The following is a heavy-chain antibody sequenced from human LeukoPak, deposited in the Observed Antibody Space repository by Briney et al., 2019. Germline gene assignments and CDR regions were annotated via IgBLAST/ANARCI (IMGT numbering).Heavy chain of an antibody. V-gene: IGHV4-38-2*01. CDR3: ARLGSFFDS. Sequence: SETLSLTCGVSGYSISRGYYWAWIRQPPGKGLEWIGTIYHIGSTYYTPSLGSRVTISVDTSKNEFSLNLKSVTAADTAVYYCARLGSFFDSWGQGSLVTVSS. CDR2: IYHIGST. J-gene: IGHJ4*02. D-gene: IGHD3-16*02. CDR1: GYSISRGYY.